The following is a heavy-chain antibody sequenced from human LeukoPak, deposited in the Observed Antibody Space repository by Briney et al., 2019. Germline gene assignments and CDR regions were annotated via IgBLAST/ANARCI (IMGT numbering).Heavy chain of an antibody. J-gene: IGHJ3*02. V-gene: IGHV3-21*01. CDR1: GFTFSSYS. D-gene: IGHD3-16*02. Sequence: GGSLRLSCAASGFTFSSYSMNWVRQAPGKGLEWVSSISSSSSYIYYADSVKGRFTISRDNAKNSLYLQMNSLRAEDTAVYYCARGNPNDYVWGSYRYGAFDIWGQGTMVTVSS. CDR2: ISSSSSYI. CDR3: ARGNPNDYVWGSYRYGAFDI.